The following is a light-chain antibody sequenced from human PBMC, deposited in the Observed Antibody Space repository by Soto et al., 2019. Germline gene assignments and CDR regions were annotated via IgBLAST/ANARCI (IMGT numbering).Light chain of an antibody. CDR1: QSISNH. Sequence: IQMTQSPSSLSASVEDRVIITCRASQSISNHLNWYQQKPGKAPKLLIYSTSTRAAGIRDRFSCSGAGTDFNLTISRLEPEDFEVYYCQQHGNTPCTFGQGTKVDIK. V-gene: IGKV1-39*01. CDR2: STS. J-gene: IGKJ1*01. CDR3: QQHGNTPCT.